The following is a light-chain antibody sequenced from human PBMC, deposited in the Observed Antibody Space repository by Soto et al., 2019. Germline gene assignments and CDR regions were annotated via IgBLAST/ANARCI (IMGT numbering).Light chain of an antibody. V-gene: IGKV3-20*01. CDR3: QQYANWYT. J-gene: IGKJ2*01. Sequence: ETVLTQSPGTLSLSPGERATLSCRASQTVAGSYLAWYQQKPGQAPRLLIYAASTRVTGIPDRFSGSGSGRDFTLTISRLEPEYFAVYYCQQYANWYTFGQGTTLEIK. CDR1: QTVAGSY. CDR2: AAS.